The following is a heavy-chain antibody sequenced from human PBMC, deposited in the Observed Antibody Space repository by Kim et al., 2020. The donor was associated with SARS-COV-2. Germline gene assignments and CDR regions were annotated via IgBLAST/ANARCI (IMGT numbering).Heavy chain of an antibody. J-gene: IGHJ6*02. D-gene: IGHD2-8*01. CDR1: GGTFSSYA. Sequence: SVKVSCKASGGTFSSYAISWVRQAPGQGLEWMGGIIPIFGTANYAQKFQGRVTITADESTSTAYMELSSLRSEDTAVYYCARDCTNGVCPYYGMDVWGQGTTVTVSS. V-gene: IGHV1-69*13. CDR2: IIPIFGTA. CDR3: ARDCTNGVCPYYGMDV.